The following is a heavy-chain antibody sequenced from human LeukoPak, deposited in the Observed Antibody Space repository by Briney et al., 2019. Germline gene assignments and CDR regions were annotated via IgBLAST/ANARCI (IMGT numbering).Heavy chain of an antibody. D-gene: IGHD3-10*01. CDR3: ARDQYYYGSGSYYNAVDY. CDR1: GYTFTSYY. Sequence: ASVKVSCKASGYTFTSYYMHWVRQAPGQGLEWMGIINPTGGSATHAQKFQGRVTMTRDTSTSTVYMELSSLRSEDTAVYYCARDQYYYGSGSYYNAVDYWGQGTLVTVSS. V-gene: IGHV1-46*01. J-gene: IGHJ4*02. CDR2: INPTGGSA.